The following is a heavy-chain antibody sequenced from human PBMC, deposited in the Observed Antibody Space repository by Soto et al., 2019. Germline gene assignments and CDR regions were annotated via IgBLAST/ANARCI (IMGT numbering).Heavy chain of an antibody. CDR2: IYYSGST. Sequence: SETLSLTCTVSGGSISSYYWSWIRQPPGKGLEWIGYIYYSGSTNYNPSLKSRVTISVDTSKNQFSLKLSSVTVADTAVYYCARGRVRGSYYGWFDPWGQGTLVTVSS. CDR1: GGSISSYY. D-gene: IGHD1-26*01. V-gene: IGHV4-59*08. CDR3: ARGRVRGSYYGWFDP. J-gene: IGHJ5*02.